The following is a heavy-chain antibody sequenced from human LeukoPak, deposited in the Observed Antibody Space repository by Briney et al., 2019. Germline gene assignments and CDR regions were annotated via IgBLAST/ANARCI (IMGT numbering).Heavy chain of an antibody. CDR3: ARDTGYCSSTSCYNRDDAFDI. CDR2: IYTSGST. J-gene: IGHJ3*02. V-gene: IGHV4-61*02. Sequence: PSQTLSLTCTVSGGSISSGSYYWSWIRQPAGKGLEWIGRIYTSGSTNYNPSLKSRVTISVDTSKNQFSLKLSSVTAADTAVYYCARDTGYCSSTSCYNRDDAFDIWGQGTMVTVSS. D-gene: IGHD2-2*02. CDR1: GGSISSGSYY.